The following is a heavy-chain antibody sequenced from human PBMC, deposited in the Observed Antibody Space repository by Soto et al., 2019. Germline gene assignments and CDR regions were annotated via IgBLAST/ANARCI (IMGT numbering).Heavy chain of an antibody. V-gene: IGHV4-39*01. CDR3: ASQGSSFRPPRPNWFDP. CDR1: GDSISRSPYY. Sequence: PSETLSLTCTVSGDSISRSPYYWGWIRQPPGRGLDWSGRIYYSGITYYNPSCESRSTRCADSSKNQFSLRLTPVHAADPAVYSCASQGSSFRPPRPNWFDPRRQGTLVTVSS. J-gene: IGHJ5*02. D-gene: IGHD6-6*01. CDR2: IYYSGIT.